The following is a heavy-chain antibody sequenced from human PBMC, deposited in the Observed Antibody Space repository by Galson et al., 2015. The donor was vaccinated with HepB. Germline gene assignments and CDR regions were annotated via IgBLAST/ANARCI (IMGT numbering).Heavy chain of an antibody. V-gene: IGHV3-21*03. CDR2: ISSSSSYI. CDR1: GFTFSSYS. CDR3: ARYRAAAANWFDP. D-gene: IGHD6-13*01. Sequence: SLRLSCEASGFTFSSYSKNWVRQAPGKGLEGGSSISSSSSYIYYADSVKGRFTISRDIAKNSLYLQMNSLRSDDTAVYYCARYRAAAANWFDPWGQGTLVTVSS. J-gene: IGHJ5*02.